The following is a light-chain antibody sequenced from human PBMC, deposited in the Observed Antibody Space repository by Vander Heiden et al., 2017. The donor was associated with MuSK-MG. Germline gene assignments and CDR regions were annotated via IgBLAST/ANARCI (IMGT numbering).Light chain of an antibody. Sequence: SYVLTQPPPVSVAPGPTARITCGGNNIGSKRVHWYQQKPGQAPVLVVYDDSDRPAGIPERFSGSNSGNTATLTISRVEAGDEADYYCQVWDSSSDHVVFGGGTKLTVL. V-gene: IGLV3-21*02. CDR1: NIGSKR. CDR2: DDS. CDR3: QVWDSSSDHVV. J-gene: IGLJ2*01.